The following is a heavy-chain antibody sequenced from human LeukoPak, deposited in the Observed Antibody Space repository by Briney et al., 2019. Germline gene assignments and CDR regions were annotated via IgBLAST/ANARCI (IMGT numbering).Heavy chain of an antibody. Sequence: PSETLSLTCTVSGGSVSSGSYYWSWIRQPLGKGLEWIGYIYYSGSTNYNPSLKSRVTISVDTSKNQFSLKLSSVTAADTAVYYCARVVGKYCSGGSCYLRAEYFQHWGQGTLVTVSS. CDR3: ARVVGKYCSGGSCYLRAEYFQH. D-gene: IGHD2-15*01. J-gene: IGHJ1*01. V-gene: IGHV4-61*01. CDR2: IYYSGST. CDR1: GGSVSSGSYY.